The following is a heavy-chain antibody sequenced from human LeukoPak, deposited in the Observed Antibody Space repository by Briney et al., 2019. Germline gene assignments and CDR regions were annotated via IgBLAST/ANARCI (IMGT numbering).Heavy chain of an antibody. CDR3: ARDLRITIFGVVIPWAFDI. D-gene: IGHD3-3*01. J-gene: IGHJ3*02. Sequence: ASVKVSCKASEYTFTNYYMHWVRQAPGQGLEWMGIINPSGGSTSYAQKFQGRVTMTRDMSMSTVYMELTSLRSEDTAVYYCARDLRITIFGVVIPWAFDIWGQGTMVIVSS. CDR2: INPSGGST. CDR1: EYTFTNYY. V-gene: IGHV1-46*01.